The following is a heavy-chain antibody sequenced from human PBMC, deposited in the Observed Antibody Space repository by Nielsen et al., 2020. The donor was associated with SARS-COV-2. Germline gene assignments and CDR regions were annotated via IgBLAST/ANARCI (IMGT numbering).Heavy chain of an antibody. Sequence: ASVKVSCKASGYTFTGYYMHWVRQAPGQGLEWMGWINPNSGGTNYAQKFQGRVTMTRDTSISTAYMELSSLRSEDTAVYYCARKRGATGAVDYWGQGTLVTVSS. CDR2: INPNSGGT. CDR1: GYTFTGYY. CDR3: ARKRGATGAVDY. J-gene: IGHJ4*02. D-gene: IGHD7-27*01. V-gene: IGHV1-2*02.